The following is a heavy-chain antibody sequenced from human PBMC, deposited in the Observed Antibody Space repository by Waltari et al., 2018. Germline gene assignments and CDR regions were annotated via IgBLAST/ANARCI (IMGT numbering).Heavy chain of an antibody. J-gene: IGHJ3*02. Sequence: QVQLVQSGAEVKKPGASVKVSCKVSGYTLTALSMHWVRQAPGNGLEWMGGCDPEDGQTIYALNCQGRVTMTEDTATDTAYMELSSLRSEDTAVYYCATYTYCGGDCYAQAGDAFDIWGQGTMVTVSS. CDR1: GYTLTALS. D-gene: IGHD2-21*01. CDR2: CDPEDGQT. V-gene: IGHV1-24*01. CDR3: ATYTYCGGDCYAQAGDAFDI.